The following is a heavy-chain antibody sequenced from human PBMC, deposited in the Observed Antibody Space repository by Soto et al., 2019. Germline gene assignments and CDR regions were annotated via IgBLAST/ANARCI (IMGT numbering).Heavy chain of an antibody. D-gene: IGHD2-15*01. V-gene: IGHV4-39*01. J-gene: IGHJ5*02. CDR1: GGSISSSNYY. Sequence: QLQLQESGPGLVKPSETLSLTCTVSGGSISSSNYYWGWIRQPPGKGLEWIGRIYYSGSTYYNPSLKSRVTISVDTSKNQFSLKLSSVTAADTAVYYCARQERHCSGGSCLNWFDPWGQGTLVTVSS. CDR2: IYYSGST. CDR3: ARQERHCSGGSCLNWFDP.